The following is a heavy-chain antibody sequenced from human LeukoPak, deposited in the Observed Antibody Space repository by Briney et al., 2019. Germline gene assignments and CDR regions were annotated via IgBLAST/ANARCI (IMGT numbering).Heavy chain of an antibody. Sequence: ASVKVSCKASGYTFTGYCIHWVRQAPGQGLEWMGCINPNRGDTNYAQKFQGRVSMTRDTSISTDYMELNGLKSDDTAVYYCARALAQRINGYFHHWGQGTLVSVSS. J-gene: IGHJ1*01. V-gene: IGHV1-2*02. CDR2: INPNRGDT. D-gene: IGHD2-8*01. CDR1: GYTFTGYC. CDR3: ARALAQRINGYFHH.